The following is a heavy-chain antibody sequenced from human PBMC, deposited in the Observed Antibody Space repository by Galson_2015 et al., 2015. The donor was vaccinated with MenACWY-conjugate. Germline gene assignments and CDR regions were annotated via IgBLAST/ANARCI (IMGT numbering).Heavy chain of an antibody. J-gene: IGHJ4*02. D-gene: IGHD2-21*02. CDR3: ARDYITYCGGDCPFGY. V-gene: IGHV3-30*03. CDR1: GFAFYRYG. Sequence: SLRLSCAASGFAFYRYGLHWVRQAPGKGLEWVALISSDGDNKSHADSMRGRFTISRDNARNTLYLQMNSLTPDDTAVYFCARDYITYCGGDCPFGYWGQGTLVIVSS. CDR2: ISSDGDNK.